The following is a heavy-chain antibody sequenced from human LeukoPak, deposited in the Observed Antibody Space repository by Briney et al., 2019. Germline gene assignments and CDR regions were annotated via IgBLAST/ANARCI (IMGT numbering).Heavy chain of an antibody. CDR2: ISSSSSYI. CDR3: ARDPHYYDSSGYYPDAFDI. Sequence: PGGSLRLSCAASGFTFSSYSMNWVRQAPGKGLEWVSSISSSSSYIYYADSVKGRFTISRDNAKNSLYLQMNSLRAEDTAVYYCARDPHYYDSSGYYPDAFDIWGQGTMVTVSS. D-gene: IGHD3-22*01. J-gene: IGHJ3*02. CDR1: GFTFSSYS. V-gene: IGHV3-21*01.